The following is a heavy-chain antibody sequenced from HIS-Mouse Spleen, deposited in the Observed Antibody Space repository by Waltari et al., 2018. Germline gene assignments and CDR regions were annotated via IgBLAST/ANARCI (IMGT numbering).Heavy chain of an antibody. CDR1: GCSISSSSYY. V-gene: IGHV4-39*07. D-gene: IGHD6-13*01. CDR2: IYYSGST. J-gene: IGHJ2*01. CDR3: AREIPYSSSWYDWYFDL. Sequence: QLQLQESGPGLVKPSETLSLTCTVSGCSISSSSYYWGWIRQLPGKGLQWIGSIYYSGSTYYNPSLKSRVTISVDTSKNQFSLKLSSVTAADTAVYYCAREIPYSSSWYDWYFDLWGRGTLVTVSS.